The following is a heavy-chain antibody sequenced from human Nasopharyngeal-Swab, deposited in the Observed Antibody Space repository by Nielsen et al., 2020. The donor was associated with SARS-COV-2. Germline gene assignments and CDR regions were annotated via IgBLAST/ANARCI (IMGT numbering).Heavy chain of an antibody. CDR3: AKSEGYYYMDV. CDR2: ISGSGGSI. Sequence: GESLKISCAASGFTFSSFAMSWVRQAPGKGLEWVSSISGSGGSIYYADSVKGRFTISRDNSKNTLYLQMNSLRAEDTAVYYCAKSEGYYYMDVWGKGTTVTVSS. J-gene: IGHJ6*03. CDR1: GFTFSSFA. V-gene: IGHV3-23*01.